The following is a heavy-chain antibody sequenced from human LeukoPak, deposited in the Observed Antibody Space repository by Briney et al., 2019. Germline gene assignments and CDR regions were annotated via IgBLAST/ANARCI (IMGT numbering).Heavy chain of an antibody. V-gene: IGHV4-59*01. CDR1: GGSISSYY. J-gene: IGHJ4*02. CDR3: ARARDYGGIDFVY. D-gene: IGHD4-23*01. CDR2: IYYSGST. Sequence: SETLSLTCTVSGGSISSYYWSWIRQPPGKGLEWIGYIYYSGSTNYNPSLKSRVTISVDPSKNQFSLKLSSVTAADTAVYYCARARDYGGIDFVYWVRGTQVTDCS.